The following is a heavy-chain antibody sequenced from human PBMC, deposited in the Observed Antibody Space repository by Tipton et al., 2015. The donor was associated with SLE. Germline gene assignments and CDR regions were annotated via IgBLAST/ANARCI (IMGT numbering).Heavy chain of an antibody. V-gene: IGHV4-38-2*02. D-gene: IGHD6-13*01. J-gene: IGHJ5*02. CDR1: GYSISSGYY. Sequence: TLSLTCTVSGYSISSGYYWGWIRQPPGKGLECIGSIYHSGSTYYNPSLKSRVTISVDTSKNQFSQKMSFVTAADTAVYYCASVEAGNWFDPWGQGPLLPVSS. CDR3: ASVEAGNWFDP. CDR2: IYHSGST.